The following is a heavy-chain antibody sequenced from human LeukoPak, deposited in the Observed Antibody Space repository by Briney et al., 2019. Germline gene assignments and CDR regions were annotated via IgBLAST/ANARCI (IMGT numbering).Heavy chain of an antibody. CDR1: GFTFSSYA. CDR3: AKSEPNPMVRGVIMPDY. D-gene: IGHD3-10*01. CDR2: ISGSGGST. J-gene: IGHJ4*02. Sequence: GGSLRLSCAASGFTFSSYAMSWVRQAPGKGLEWVSAISGSGGSTYYADSVKGRFTISRDNSKNTLYLQMNSLRAEDTAVYYCAKSEPNPMVRGVIMPDYWGQGTLVTVSS. V-gene: IGHV3-23*01.